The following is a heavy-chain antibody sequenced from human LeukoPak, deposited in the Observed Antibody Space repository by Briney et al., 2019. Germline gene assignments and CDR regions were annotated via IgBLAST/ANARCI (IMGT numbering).Heavy chain of an antibody. CDR2: INPNSGGT. J-gene: IGHJ6*03. V-gene: IGHV1-2*02. Sequence: GASVKVSCKASGYTFSGYYIHWVRQAPGQGLEWMGWINPNSGGTNYAQKFQGRVTITRNTSISTAYMELSSLRSEDTAVYYCARTRSANYYYYYHYMDVWGKGTTATVSS. CDR1: GYTFSGYY. CDR3: ARTRSANYYYYYHYMDV. D-gene: IGHD2-2*01.